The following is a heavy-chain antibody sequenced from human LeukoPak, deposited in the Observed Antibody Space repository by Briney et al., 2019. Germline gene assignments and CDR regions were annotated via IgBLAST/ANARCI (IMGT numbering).Heavy chain of an antibody. CDR3: ARDEGSSRWPDFYYMDV. CDR2: INPKSGVT. D-gene: IGHD6-13*01. V-gene: IGHV1-2*02. Sequence: ASVKVSCKASGYTLTGYYMHWVRQAPGQGLEWMGWINPKSGVTKYAQNFQGRATMTRDTSISIAYMELSRLTSDDTAVFYCARDEGSSRWPDFYYMDVWGKGTTVTVSS. J-gene: IGHJ6*03. CDR1: GYTLTGYY.